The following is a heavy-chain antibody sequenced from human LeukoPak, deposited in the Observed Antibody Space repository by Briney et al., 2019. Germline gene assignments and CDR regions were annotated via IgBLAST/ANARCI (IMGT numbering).Heavy chain of an antibody. Sequence: GGSLRLSCAASGFTVSSYAMHWVRQAPGKGLEWVVVITYDGSNKYYADSVKGRFTISRDNAKNTLYVQMNSLRAEDTAVYYCARDPSFYCSGGSCHGGWFDPWGQGTLVTVSS. CDR2: ITYDGSNK. CDR1: GFTVSSYA. V-gene: IGHV3-30*03. D-gene: IGHD2-15*01. J-gene: IGHJ5*02. CDR3: ARDPSFYCSGGSCHGGWFDP.